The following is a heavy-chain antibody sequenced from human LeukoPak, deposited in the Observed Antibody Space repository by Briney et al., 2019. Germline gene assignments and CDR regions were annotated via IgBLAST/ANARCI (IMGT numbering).Heavy chain of an antibody. V-gene: IGHV1-18*04. D-gene: IGHD3-22*01. CDR3: AKLGTNYYDSSAKGYYFDY. J-gene: IGHJ4*02. CDR2: ISAYNGNT. CDR1: GYTFTGYY. Sequence: VASVKVSCKTSGYTFTGYYMHWVRQAPGQGLEWMGWISAYNGNTNYAQKLQGRVTMTTDTSTSTAYMELRSLRSDDTAVYYCAKLGTNYYDSSAKGYYFDYWGQGTLVTVSS.